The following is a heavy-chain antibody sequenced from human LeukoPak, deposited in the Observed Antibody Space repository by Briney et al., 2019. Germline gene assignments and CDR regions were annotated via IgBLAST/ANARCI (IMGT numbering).Heavy chain of an antibody. CDR1: GFTFSSYE. V-gene: IGHV3-48*03. CDR3: ARGGGSGSLDY. D-gene: IGHD1-26*01. CDR2: ISSSGSTI. Sequence: GGSLRLSCAASGFTFSSYEMNWVRQAPGKGLEWVSYISSSGSTIYYADSVKGRFTISRDNAKNSLYLQMNSLRAEDTAVYYCARGGGSGSLDYWGQGTLVTVSS. J-gene: IGHJ4*02.